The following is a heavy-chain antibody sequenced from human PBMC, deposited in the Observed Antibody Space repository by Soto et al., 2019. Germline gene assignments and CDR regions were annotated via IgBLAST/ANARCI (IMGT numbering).Heavy chain of an antibody. V-gene: IGHV1-58*02. CDR3: AAPRPNRYYYYYMDV. J-gene: IGHJ6*03. CDR1: GFTFTSSA. Sequence: SVKVSCKASGFTFTSSAMQWLRQSRGQRLEWIGWIVVGSGNTNYAQKFQERVTITRDMSTSTAYMELSSLRSEDTAVYYCAAPRPNRYYYYYMDVWGKGTTVTVSS. CDR2: IVVGSGNT.